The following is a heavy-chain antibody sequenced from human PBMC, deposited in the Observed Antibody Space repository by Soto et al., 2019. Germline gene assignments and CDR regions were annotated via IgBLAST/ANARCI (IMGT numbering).Heavy chain of an antibody. D-gene: IGHD3-10*01. V-gene: IGHV1-69*02. CDR3: ASSYGSGYRAFDY. J-gene: IGHJ4*02. CDR1: GDTFTFYS. Sequence: QVQLVQSGAEVKKPGSSVRVSCKASGDTFTFYSINWVRQAPGLGLEWMGRINPILSMSNYAQRFQGRVTMTEDKSTSTAYMELSSLRSEDTAMYYWASSYGSGYRAFDYWGQGALVTVSS. CDR2: INPILSMS.